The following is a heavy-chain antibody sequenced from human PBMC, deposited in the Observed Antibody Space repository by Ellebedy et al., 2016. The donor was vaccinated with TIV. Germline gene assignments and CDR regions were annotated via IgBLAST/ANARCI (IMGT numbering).Heavy chain of an antibody. CDR2: IYYSGST. CDR3: ARHYLLTRYYYYGMDV. J-gene: IGHJ6*02. Sequence: SETLSLTCTVSGGSVSSGSYYWSWIRQPPGKGLEWIGYIYYSGSTNYNPSLKSRVTISVDTSKNQFSLKLSSVTAADTAVYYCARHYLLTRYYYYGMDVWGQGTTVTVSS. V-gene: IGHV4-61*01. CDR1: GGSVSSGSYY. D-gene: IGHD4/OR15-4a*01.